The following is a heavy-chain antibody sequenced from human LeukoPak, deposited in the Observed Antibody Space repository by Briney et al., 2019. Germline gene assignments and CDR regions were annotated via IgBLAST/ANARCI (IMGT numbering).Heavy chain of an antibody. CDR3: ARGVRYFDWLFIAGLDY. D-gene: IGHD3-9*01. Sequence: SETLSLTCAVYGGSFSGYYWSWVRQPPGKGLEWIGEINHSGSTNYNPSLKSRVTISVDTSKNHFSLKLSSVTAADTAVYYCARGVRYFDWLFIAGLDYWGQGTLVTVSS. V-gene: IGHV4-34*01. J-gene: IGHJ4*02. CDR2: INHSGST. CDR1: GGSFSGYY.